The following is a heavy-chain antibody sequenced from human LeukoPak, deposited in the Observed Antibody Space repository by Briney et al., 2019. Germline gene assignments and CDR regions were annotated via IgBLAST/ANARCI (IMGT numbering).Heavy chain of an antibody. CDR3: ARGDDGGPTGH. Sequence: ASVKVSCKASGYTFSTYGISWVRQAPGQGLEWMGRIIPILGIANYAQKFQGRVTITADKSTSTAYMELSSLRSEDTAVYYCARGDDGGPTGHWGQGTLVTVSS. CDR2: IIPILGIA. CDR1: GYTFSTYG. V-gene: IGHV1-69*04. D-gene: IGHD4-23*01. J-gene: IGHJ4*02.